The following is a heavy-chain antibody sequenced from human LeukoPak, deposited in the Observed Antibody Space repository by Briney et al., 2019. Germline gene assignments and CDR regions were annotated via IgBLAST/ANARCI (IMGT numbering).Heavy chain of an antibody. CDR1: GLIFSSAW. Sequence: GGSLRLSCAASGLIFSSAWMSWVRQAPGKGVEWVGRIKSKTDGDTTDYAAPVKGRFTISRADSKNPLFLQMSSLKTEDTAVYYCPTPPSFYYGSGSYGYWGRGPLVSVSS. CDR2: IKSKTDGDTT. V-gene: IGHV3-15*01. CDR3: PTPPSFYYGSGSYGY. J-gene: IGHJ4*02. D-gene: IGHD3-10*01.